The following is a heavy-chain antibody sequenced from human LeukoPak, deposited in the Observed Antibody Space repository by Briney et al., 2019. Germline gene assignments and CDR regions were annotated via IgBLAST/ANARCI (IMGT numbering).Heavy chain of an antibody. Sequence: GRSLRLSCAASGFTFSTYGMHWVRQAPGKGLEWVAVIWPNGSNKYHADSVKGRFTISRDNSKSTLFLQMSSLAAEDTAVYYCVGELFTAAGTIGAFDIWGRGTMVTVSS. CDR2: IWPNGSNK. J-gene: IGHJ3*02. D-gene: IGHD6-13*01. CDR1: GFTFSTYG. V-gene: IGHV3-33*01. CDR3: VGELFTAAGTIGAFDI.